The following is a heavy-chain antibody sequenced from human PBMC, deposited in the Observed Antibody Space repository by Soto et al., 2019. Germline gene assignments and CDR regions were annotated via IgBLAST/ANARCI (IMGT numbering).Heavy chain of an antibody. CDR2: IRYSGST. J-gene: IGHJ4*02. V-gene: IGHV4-59*01. D-gene: IGHD2-21*01. Sequence: PAETLSLTCTVSGGAINKDYWSWIRQPPGKGLEWIGYIRYSGSTDYNPSLKSRLAMSVDTSKNQFSLKLTSVTAADTAVYYCARLFCGGDSYCYHVTLFDSWGQGALATVSS. CDR1: GGAINKDY. CDR3: ARLFCGGDSYCYHVTLFDS.